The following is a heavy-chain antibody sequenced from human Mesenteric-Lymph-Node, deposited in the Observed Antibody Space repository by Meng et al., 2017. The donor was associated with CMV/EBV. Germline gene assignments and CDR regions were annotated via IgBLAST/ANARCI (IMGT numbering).Heavy chain of an antibody. CDR2: ISSSSSYI. CDR3: ASFIVVVPAAEDDY. Sequence: GESLKISCAASGFFFNKYTMHWVRQAPGKGLEWVSSISSSSSYIYYADSVEGRFTISRDNAKNSLYLQMNSLRAEDTAVYYCASFIVVVPAAEDDYWGQGTLVTVSS. V-gene: IGHV3-21*01. D-gene: IGHD2-2*01. J-gene: IGHJ4*02. CDR1: GFFFNKYT.